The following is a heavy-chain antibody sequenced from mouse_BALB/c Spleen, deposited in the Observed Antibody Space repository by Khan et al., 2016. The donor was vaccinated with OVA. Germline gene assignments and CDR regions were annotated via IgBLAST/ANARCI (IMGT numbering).Heavy chain of an antibody. CDR2: VSSLAYNF. V-gene: IGHV5-15*02. Sequence: EVELVESGGGLVQPGGSRKLSCAASGFTFSDYGMAWVRQAPGKGPEWVAFVSSLAYNFYYADTVTGRFTISRETAKNTLYLEMSSLRSEDTAMYYCARGDKGGFAYWGQGTLVTVSA. CDR1: GFTFSDYG. CDR3: ARGDKGGFAY. D-gene: IGHD2-13*01. J-gene: IGHJ3*01.